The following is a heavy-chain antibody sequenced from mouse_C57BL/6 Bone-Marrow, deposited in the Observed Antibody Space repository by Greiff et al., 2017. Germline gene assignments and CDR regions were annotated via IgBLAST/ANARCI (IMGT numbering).Heavy chain of an antibody. V-gene: IGHV3-6*01. D-gene: IGHD2-3*01. J-gene: IGHJ4*01. CDR3: ARWLLGKMDY. CDR1: GYSITSGYY. Sequence: EVQLQQSGPGLVKPSQSLSLTCSVTGYSITSGYYWNWIRQFPGNKLEWMGYISYDGSNNYNPSLKNRISITRDTSKNQFFLKLNSVTTEDTATYYCARWLLGKMDYWGQGTSVTVSS. CDR2: ISYDGSN.